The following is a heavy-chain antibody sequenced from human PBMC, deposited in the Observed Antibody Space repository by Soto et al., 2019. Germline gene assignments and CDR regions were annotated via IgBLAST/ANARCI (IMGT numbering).Heavy chain of an antibody. J-gene: IGHJ6*02. D-gene: IGHD3-22*01. CDR3: ARRRNVYYDSSGYYYPYYYYYGMDV. CDR2: INHSGST. CDR1: GGSFSGYY. V-gene: IGHV4-34*01. Sequence: SETLSLTCAVYGGSFSGYYWSWIRQPPGKGLEWIGEINHSGSTNYNPSLKSRVTISVDTSKNQFSLKLSSVTAADTAVYYCARRRNVYYDSSGYYYPYYYYYGMDVWGQGTTVTVSS.